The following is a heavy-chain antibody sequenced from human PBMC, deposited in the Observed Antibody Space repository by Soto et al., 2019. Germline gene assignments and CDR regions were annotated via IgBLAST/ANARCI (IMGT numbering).Heavy chain of an antibody. V-gene: IGHV3-66*01. CDR2: IYSGGDT. CDR1: GFTVSNNY. D-gene: IGHD6-25*01. J-gene: IGHJ4*02. CDR3: ATHPSSGY. Sequence: EVQLVESGGGLGQPGGSLRLSCAASGFTVSNNYMNWVRQAPGKGLEWVSVIYSGGDTYYADSVKGRFTISRDNSKNTLSLQMNSLRAEDTAIYYCATHPSSGYWGQGTLVTVSS.